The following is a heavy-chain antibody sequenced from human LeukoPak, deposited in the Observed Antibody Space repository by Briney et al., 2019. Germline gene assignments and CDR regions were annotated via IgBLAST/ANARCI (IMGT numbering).Heavy chain of an antibody. D-gene: IGHD4-23*01. CDR2: IYYSGST. CDR1: GGSISSGDYY. Sequence: PSETLSLTCTVSGGSISSGDYYWSWIRQPPGKGLEWIGYIYYSGSTYYNPSLKSRVTISVDTSKNQFSLKLSSVTAADTAVYYCARDKGDYGGKMGVASYYFDYWGQGTLVTVSS. V-gene: IGHV4-30-4*01. CDR3: ARDKGDYGGKMGVASYYFDY. J-gene: IGHJ4*02.